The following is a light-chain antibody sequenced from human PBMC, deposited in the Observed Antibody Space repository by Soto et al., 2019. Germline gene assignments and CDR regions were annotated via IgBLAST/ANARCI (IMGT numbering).Light chain of an antibody. CDR1: SSDVGRYNF. CDR2: DVS. Sequence: QPVLTQPASGSGVHGQSITISCTGTSSDVGRYNFVSWYQQHPGKAPKLMIYDVSNRPSGVSIRFSGSKSDNTASLTISGLQAEDEADYYCSSYTSSTSDVFGTGTKVTVL. V-gene: IGLV2-14*01. CDR3: SSYTSSTSDV. J-gene: IGLJ1*01.